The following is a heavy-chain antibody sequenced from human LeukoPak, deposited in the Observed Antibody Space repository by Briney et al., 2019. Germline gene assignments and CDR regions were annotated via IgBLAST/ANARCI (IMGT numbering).Heavy chain of an antibody. J-gene: IGHJ4*02. CDR2: ISYDGSDK. D-gene: IGHD6-19*01. CDR3: AKGHGNSGWYSGLFDY. V-gene: IGHV3-30*18. CDR1: GFTFSSYG. Sequence: GGSLRLSCAASGFTFSSYGMHWVRQAPGKGLAWLAVISYDGSDKYYPDSVKGRFTISRDNSKNTLYLQMNSQTTEDTAVYYCAKGHGNSGWYSGLFDYWGQGTLVTVSS.